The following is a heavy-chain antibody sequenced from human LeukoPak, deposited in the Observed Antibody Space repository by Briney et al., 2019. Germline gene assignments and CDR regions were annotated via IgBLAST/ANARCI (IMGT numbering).Heavy chain of an antibody. J-gene: IGHJ6*02. CDR1: GFTFSSYS. CDR3: ARDSIVATIGRNGYYYYGMDV. Sequence: GGSLRLSCAASGFTFSSYSMNWVRQAPGKGLEWVSYISSSSSTIYYADSVKGRFTISRDNAKNSLYLQMNSLRAEDTAVYYCARDSIVATIGRNGYYYYGMDVWGQGTTVTVSS. CDR2: ISSSSSTI. D-gene: IGHD5-12*01. V-gene: IGHV3-48*01.